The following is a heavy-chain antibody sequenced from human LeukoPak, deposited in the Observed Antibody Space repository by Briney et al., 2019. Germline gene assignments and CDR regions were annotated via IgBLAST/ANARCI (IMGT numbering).Heavy chain of an antibody. CDR2: IYYSGST. CDR1: GGSISSGGYY. D-gene: IGHD3-22*01. CDR3: ARDEGRYYDSSGYYVV. V-gene: IGHV4-61*08. Sequence: SQTLSLTCAVSGGSISSGGYYWSWIRQPPGKGLEWIGYIYYSGSTNYNPSLKSRVTISVDTSKNQFSLKLSSVTAADAAVYYCARDEGRYYDSSGYYVVWGQGALVTVSS. J-gene: IGHJ4*02.